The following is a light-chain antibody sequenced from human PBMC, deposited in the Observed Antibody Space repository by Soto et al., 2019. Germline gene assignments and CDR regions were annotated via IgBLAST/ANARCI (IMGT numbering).Light chain of an antibody. Sequence: EIVLTQSPGTLSLSPGERATLSCRASQSLNGRPLTWFQQRPGQSPRLLIYSVYERAPGIPDRFSGSGFGTDFTLTISRVEPEDFAVYYCQYYGFPPYPFGQGTKLDIK. J-gene: IGKJ2*01. V-gene: IGKV3-20*01. CDR2: SVY. CDR1: QSLNGRP. CDR3: QYYGFPPYP.